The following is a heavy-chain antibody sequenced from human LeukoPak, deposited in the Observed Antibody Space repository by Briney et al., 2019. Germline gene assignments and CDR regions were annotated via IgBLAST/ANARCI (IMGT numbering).Heavy chain of an antibody. V-gene: IGHV1-69*13. CDR1: GGTLSSYA. CDR3: ARDLVVRGGPIDY. CDR2: IIPIFGTA. D-gene: IGHD3-10*01. Sequence: GASVKVSCKASGGTLSSYAISWVRQAPGQGLEWMGGIIPIFGTANYAQKFQGRVTITADESTSTAYMELSSLRSEDTAVYYCARDLVVRGGPIDYWGQGTLVTVSS. J-gene: IGHJ4*02.